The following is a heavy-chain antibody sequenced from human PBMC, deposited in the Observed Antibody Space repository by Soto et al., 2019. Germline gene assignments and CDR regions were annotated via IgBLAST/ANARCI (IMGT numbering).Heavy chain of an antibody. CDR1: GFTFSDYY. V-gene: IGHV3-11*01. Sequence: GESLKISCAASGFTFSDYYMSWIRQAPGKGLEWVSYISSSGSTIYYADSVKGRFTISRDNAKNSLYQQMNSLRAEDTAVYYCARDGVGQLSLGELLYYYYGMDVWGQGTTVTVSS. D-gene: IGHD3-10*01. CDR2: ISSSGSTI. CDR3: ARDGVGQLSLGELLYYYYGMDV. J-gene: IGHJ6*02.